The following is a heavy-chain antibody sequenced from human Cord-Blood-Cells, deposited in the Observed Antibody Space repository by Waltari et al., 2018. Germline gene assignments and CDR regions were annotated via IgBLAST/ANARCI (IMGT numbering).Heavy chain of an antibody. CDR2: IHPSGGST. D-gene: IGHD3-10*01. Sequence: QVQLVQSGAEVKKPGASVKVSCKASGYTFTSYYMHWVRQAPGQGLEWMGIIHPSGGSTSYAQKFQGRVTMTRDTSTSTVYMELSSLRSEDTAVYYCARDRGPNDAFDIWGQGTMVTVSS. CDR3: ARDRGPNDAFDI. V-gene: IGHV1-46*01. J-gene: IGHJ3*02. CDR1: GYTFTSYY.